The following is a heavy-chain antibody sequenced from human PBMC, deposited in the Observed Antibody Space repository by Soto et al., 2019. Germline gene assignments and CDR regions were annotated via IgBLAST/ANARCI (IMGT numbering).Heavy chain of an antibody. CDR3: ASSTLVVPAAMFVARRYYYYYGMDV. V-gene: IGHV4-34*01. J-gene: IGHJ6*02. CDR2: INHSVST. D-gene: IGHD2-2*01. Sequence: QVQLQQWGAGLLKPSETLSLTCAVYGGSFSGYYWSWIRQPPGKGLEWIGEINHSVSTNYNPSLKRRVTISVHTSKNQFSLKLSSVTAADTAVYYCASSTLVVPAAMFVARRYYYYYGMDVWGQGTTVTVSS. CDR1: GGSFSGYY.